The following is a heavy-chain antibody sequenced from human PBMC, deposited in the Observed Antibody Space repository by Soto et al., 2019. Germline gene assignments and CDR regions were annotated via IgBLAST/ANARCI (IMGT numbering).Heavy chain of an antibody. J-gene: IGHJ4*02. CDR3: TTLSWDASDWH. D-gene: IGHD6-19*01. CDR2: INHDGSDK. Sequence: GSLRLSCVTSGFTFNSYWMSWVRQTPGQGLECVARINHDGSDKNYVDSVKGRFTISRDNAKNSLFLQMNSLRADDTAVYYCTTLSWDASDWHWGLGALVTVSS. V-gene: IGHV3-7*03. CDR1: GFTFNSYW.